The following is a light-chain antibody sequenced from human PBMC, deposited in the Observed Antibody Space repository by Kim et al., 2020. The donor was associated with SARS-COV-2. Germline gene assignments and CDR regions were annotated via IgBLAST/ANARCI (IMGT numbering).Light chain of an antibody. V-gene: IGKV1-5*03. Sequence: DIQMTQSPSTLSASIGDRVTITCRASQTISSYLAWYQQEPGKAPRLLIYMASNLKSGVPSRFSGSGSGTEFTLTISSLQPDDFATYYCQQYRSHPLTFGLGTKLEI. CDR2: MAS. J-gene: IGKJ1*01. CDR3: QQYRSHPLT. CDR1: QTISSY.